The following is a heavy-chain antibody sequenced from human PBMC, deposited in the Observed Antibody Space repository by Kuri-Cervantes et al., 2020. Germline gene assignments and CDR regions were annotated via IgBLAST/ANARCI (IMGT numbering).Heavy chain of an antibody. CDR2: IWYDGSNK. CDR3: AKDSYSGGNSGDY. Sequence: GGSLRLSCAASGFTFSSYGMHWVRQAPGKGLEWVAVIWYDGSNKYYADSVKGRFTISRDNSKNTLYLQMNSLRAEDTAVYYCAKDSYSGGNSGDYWGQGTLVTVSS. CDR1: GFTFSSYG. D-gene: IGHD4-23*01. J-gene: IGHJ4*02. V-gene: IGHV3-30*02.